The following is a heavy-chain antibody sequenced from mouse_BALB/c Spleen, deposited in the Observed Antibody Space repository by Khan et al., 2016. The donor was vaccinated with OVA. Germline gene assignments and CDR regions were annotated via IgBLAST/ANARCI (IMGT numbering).Heavy chain of an antibody. CDR3: TRIYRSDFDY. J-gene: IGHJ2*01. CDR1: GYSFTGYF. V-gene: IGHV1-20*02. Sequence: VHVKQSGPELVRPGASVKISCKASGYSFTGYFMNWVMQSHGKSLEWIGRINPHIGETFYNQRFKDKATLTVDESSSTAQMELRSLASEDSAVYYCTRIYRSDFDYWGQGTTLTVSS. D-gene: IGHD1-1*01. CDR2: INPHIGET.